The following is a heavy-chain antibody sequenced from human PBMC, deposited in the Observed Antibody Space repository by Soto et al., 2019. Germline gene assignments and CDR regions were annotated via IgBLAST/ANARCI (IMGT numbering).Heavy chain of an antibody. CDR1: GGTFSSYA. Sequence: QVQLVQSGAEVKKPGSSVKVSCKASGGTFSSYAISWVRQAPGQGLEWMGGIIPIFGTANYAQKFQGRVTTTAHESTSPAYMELSSLRHQDTAVYYCARGRGGSYYPLPGGGVDVWGQGPTVTVSS. CDR2: IIPIFGTA. D-gene: IGHD3-10*01. V-gene: IGHV1-69*01. CDR3: ARGRGGSYYPLPGGGVDV. J-gene: IGHJ6*02.